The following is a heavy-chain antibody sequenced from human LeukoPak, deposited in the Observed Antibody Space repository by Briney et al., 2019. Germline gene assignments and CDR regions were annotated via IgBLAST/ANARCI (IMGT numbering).Heavy chain of an antibody. V-gene: IGHV1-8*01. D-gene: IGHD4-17*01. Sequence: GPSVKVSCKATGYTFTSYDINWVRQATGQGLEWMGWMNPNSGNTGYAQKFQGRVSMTRNTSISTAYMELSSLRSEATAVYYCARGVSVTTEYWGQGTLVTVSS. CDR2: MNPNSGNT. CDR3: ARGVSVTTEY. J-gene: IGHJ4*02. CDR1: GYTFTSYD.